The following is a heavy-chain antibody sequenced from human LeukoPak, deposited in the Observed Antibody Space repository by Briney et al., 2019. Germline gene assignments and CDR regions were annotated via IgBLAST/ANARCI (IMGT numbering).Heavy chain of an antibody. D-gene: IGHD4-11*01. J-gene: IGHJ4*02. V-gene: IGHV3-7*01. CDR1: GFTFSSYA. CDR2: IKQDGSEK. CDR3: AREPPTNRDSSNYGN. Sequence: GGSLRLSCAASGFTFSSYAMTWVRQAPGKGPEWVASIKQDGSEKHYVDSVKGRFTISRDNTKNSLYLQLDGLRADDTAVYYCAREPPTNRDSSNYGNWGQGTLVTVSS.